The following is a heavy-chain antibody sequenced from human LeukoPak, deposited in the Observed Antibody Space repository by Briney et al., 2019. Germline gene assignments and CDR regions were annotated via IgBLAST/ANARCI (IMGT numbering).Heavy chain of an antibody. CDR3: ARESQIRYYYDRSGYYYGALDY. J-gene: IGHJ4*02. CDR1: GYTFTNYG. CDR2: ISGYNGHP. D-gene: IGHD3-22*01. Sequence: ASVKVSCKASGYTFTNYGISWVRRAPGQGLEWMGWISGYNGHPNYAGKLQGRVTMTTDTSTSTAYMELRSLRSDDTAVFYCARESQIRYYYDRSGYYYGALDYWGQGSLVTVSS. V-gene: IGHV1-18*01.